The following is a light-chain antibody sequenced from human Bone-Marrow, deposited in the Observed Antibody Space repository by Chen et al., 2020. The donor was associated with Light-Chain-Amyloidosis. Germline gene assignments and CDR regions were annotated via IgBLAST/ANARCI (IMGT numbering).Light chain of an antibody. Sequence: QSALTQPPSASGSPGQSVTISCTGTNSDFGRYDYVSWYQQHPGKAPKVLIYEVIKRSSGVQDRFSGSKSGNTASLTVSGLQAEDEADYYCCSYAGDSWVFGGGTKLTVL. V-gene: IGLV2-8*01. J-gene: IGLJ3*02. CDR1: NSDFGRYDY. CDR2: EVI. CDR3: CSYAGDSWV.